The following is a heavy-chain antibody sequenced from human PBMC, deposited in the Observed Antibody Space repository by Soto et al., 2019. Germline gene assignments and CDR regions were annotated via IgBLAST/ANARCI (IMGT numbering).Heavy chain of an antibody. V-gene: IGHV3-7*01. CDR1: GFTFSSYW. Sequence: EVQLVESGGGLVQPGGSLRLSCAASGFTFSSYWMNWVRQAPGKGLEWVANIKQDGSEKYYVDSVKGRFTISRDNAKNSLYLQRNSLRAEDTAVYYCARGRGCSTGCHNFDYWGQGTLVTVSS. CDR2: IKQDGSEK. CDR3: ARGRGCSTGCHNFDY. J-gene: IGHJ4*02. D-gene: IGHD2-2*01.